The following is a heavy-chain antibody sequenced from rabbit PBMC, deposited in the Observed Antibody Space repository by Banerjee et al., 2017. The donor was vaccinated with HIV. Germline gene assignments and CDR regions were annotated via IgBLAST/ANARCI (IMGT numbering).Heavy chain of an antibody. V-gene: IGHV1S45*01. CDR2: IYSGTSGHT. J-gene: IGHJ3*01. Sequence: QEQLVESGGDLVKPGASLTLTCTASGFSFSRSYYMCWVRQAPGKGLEWIACIYSGTSGHTFYASWAKGRFTISKTSSTTVTLQMTSLTAADTATYFCARDDVSAAGMAFGLWGQGTLVTV. CDR3: ARDDVSAAGMAFGL. D-gene: IGHD4-2*01. CDR1: GFSFSRSYY.